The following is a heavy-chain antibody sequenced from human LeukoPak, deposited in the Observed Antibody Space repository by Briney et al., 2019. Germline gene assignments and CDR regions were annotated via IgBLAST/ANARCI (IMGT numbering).Heavy chain of an antibody. CDR2: ISYSGST. CDR1: GGSVSSGSYY. Sequence: SETLSLTCTVSGGSVSSGSYYWSWIRQPPGKGLEWIEYISYSGSTNYNPSLKSRVTISEDTSKNQFSLKLSSVTAADTAVYYCAREYGGNSGLYYFDYWGQGTLVTVSS. J-gene: IGHJ4*02. D-gene: IGHD4-23*01. CDR3: AREYGGNSGLYYFDY. V-gene: IGHV4-61*01.